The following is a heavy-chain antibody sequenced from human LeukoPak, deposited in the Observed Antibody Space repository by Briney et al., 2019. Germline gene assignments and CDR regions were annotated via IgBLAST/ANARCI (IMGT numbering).Heavy chain of an antibody. V-gene: IGHV4-38-2*02. Sequence: PSETLSLTCTVSGYSISSGYYWGWIRQPPGKGLEWIGRIYTSGSTNYNPSLKSRVTISVDTSKNQFSLKLSSVTAADTAVYYCAREDREWELLPLHNYYYYYYMDVWGKGTTVTISS. D-gene: IGHD1-26*01. CDR2: IYTSGST. CDR1: GYSISSGYY. J-gene: IGHJ6*03. CDR3: AREDREWELLPLHNYYYYYYMDV.